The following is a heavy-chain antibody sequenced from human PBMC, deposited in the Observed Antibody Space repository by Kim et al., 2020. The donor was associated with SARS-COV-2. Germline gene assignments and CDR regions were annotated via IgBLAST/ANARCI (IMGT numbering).Heavy chain of an antibody. J-gene: IGHJ6*02. CDR3: ARWGGDYYYGMDV. D-gene: IGHD3-16*01. V-gene: IGHV3-66*01. Sequence: GGSLRLSCAASGFTVSSNYMSWVRQAPGKGLEWVSVIYSGGSTYYAASVKGRFTISRDNSKNTLYLQMNSMRAEDTAVYYCARWGGDYYYGMDVWGQGTTVTVSS. CDR2: IYSGGST. CDR1: GFTVSSNY.